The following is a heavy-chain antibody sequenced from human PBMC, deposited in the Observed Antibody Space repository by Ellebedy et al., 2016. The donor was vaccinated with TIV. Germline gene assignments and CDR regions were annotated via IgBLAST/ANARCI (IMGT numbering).Heavy chain of an antibody. Sequence: APSVKVSCKASGYTFTSYDISWVRQAPGQGLELMGRIIPILGIANYAQKFQGRVTITADKSTSTAYMELSSLRSEDTAVYYCASRITARDYYGMDVWGQGTTVTVSS. CDR3: ASRITARDYYGMDV. J-gene: IGHJ6*02. CDR1: GYTFTSYD. D-gene: IGHD6-6*01. V-gene: IGHV1-69*04. CDR2: IIPILGIA.